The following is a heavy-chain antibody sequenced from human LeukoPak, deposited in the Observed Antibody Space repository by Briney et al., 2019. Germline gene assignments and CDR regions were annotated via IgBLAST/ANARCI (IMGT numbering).Heavy chain of an antibody. Sequence: PGGSLRLSCEASGFAFSDYWMHWIRQVPGKGPVWVSGINSIETTIIYADSVKGRFTISRDNIKNTLYLQITRLRVEDTAIYYCARADFADYHFDYWGRGTLVTVSS. CDR2: INSIETTI. CDR3: ARADFADYHFDY. D-gene: IGHD4-17*01. V-gene: IGHV3-74*01. J-gene: IGHJ4*02. CDR1: GFAFSDYW.